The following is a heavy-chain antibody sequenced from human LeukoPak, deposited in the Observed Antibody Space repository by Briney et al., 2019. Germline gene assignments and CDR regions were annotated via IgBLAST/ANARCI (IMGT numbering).Heavy chain of an antibody. J-gene: IGHJ4*02. Sequence: GRSLRLSCAASGFTFSSYAMHWVRQAPGKGLEWVAVISYDGSNKYYADSVKGRFTISRDNSKNTLYLQMNSLRAEDTAVYYCARDRGYYFDYWGQGTLVTVSS. CDR2: ISYDGSNK. CDR3: ARDRGYYFDY. V-gene: IGHV3-30-3*01. CDR1: GFTFSSYA.